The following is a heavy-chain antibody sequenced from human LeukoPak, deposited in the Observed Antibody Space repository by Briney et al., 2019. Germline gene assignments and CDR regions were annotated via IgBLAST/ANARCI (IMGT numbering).Heavy chain of an antibody. Sequence: GGSLRLSCAASGFTFSYYARNGVRPAPGKGLEGVAVISYEGCNKYSADSVKGRFTISRDNSKNTLYLQMNSLIAEDTAVYYCAGVGSWGQGTLVTVSS. CDR3: AGVGS. CDR2: ISYEGCNK. J-gene: IGHJ4*02. D-gene: IGHD6-25*01. V-gene: IGHV3-30*04. CDR1: GFTFSYYA.